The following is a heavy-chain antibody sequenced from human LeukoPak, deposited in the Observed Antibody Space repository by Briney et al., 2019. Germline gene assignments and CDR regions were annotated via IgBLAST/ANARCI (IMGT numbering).Heavy chain of an antibody. V-gene: IGHV1-8*03. Sequence: ASVKVSCKASGYTFTSYDINWVRQATGQGLEWMGWMNPNSGNTGYAQKFQGRVTITRKTSISTAYLELSSWRSEDTAVYYCARCGSGSWYYFDYWGQGTLVTVSS. CDR2: MNPNSGNT. CDR1: GYTFTSYD. D-gene: IGHD3-10*01. J-gene: IGHJ4*02. CDR3: ARCGSGSWYYFDY.